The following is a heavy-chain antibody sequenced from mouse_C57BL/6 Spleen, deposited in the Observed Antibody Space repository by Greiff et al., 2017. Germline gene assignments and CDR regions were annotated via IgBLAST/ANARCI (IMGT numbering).Heavy chain of an antibody. Sequence: VQLQQSGAELARPGASVKLSCKASGYTFTSYGISWVKQRTGQGLEWIGEIYPRSGNTYYNEKFKGKATLTADKSSSTAYMELRSLTSEDSAVYFCARKGDDGYYVDYFDYWGQGTTLTVSS. J-gene: IGHJ2*01. V-gene: IGHV1-81*01. CDR3: ARKGDDGYYVDYFDY. CDR2: IYPRSGNT. CDR1: GYTFTSYG. D-gene: IGHD2-3*01.